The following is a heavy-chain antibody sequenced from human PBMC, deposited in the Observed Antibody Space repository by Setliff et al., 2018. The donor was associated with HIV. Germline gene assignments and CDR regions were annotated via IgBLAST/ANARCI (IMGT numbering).Heavy chain of an antibody. CDR2: IYYIGNT. V-gene: IGHV4-59*08. J-gene: IGHJ5*02. Sequence: TLSLTCTVSGGSISGYYWSWIRQPPGKGLEWIGYIYYIGNTNYNPSLQSRVTISVDTSKNHFSLKLTSVTAADTAVYYCARYSYGYVRDLRFDPWGQGTLVTVSS. D-gene: IGHD5-18*01. CDR1: GGSISGYY. CDR3: ARYSYGYVRDLRFDP.